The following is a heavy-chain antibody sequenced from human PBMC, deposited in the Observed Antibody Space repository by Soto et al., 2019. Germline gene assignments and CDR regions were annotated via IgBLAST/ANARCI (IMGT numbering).Heavy chain of an antibody. CDR1: GYSFTNYW. CDR3: ARQRAWNDAFDF. V-gene: IGHV5-51*01. CDR2: IYPADSDT. Sequence: ESLKISCKASGYSFTNYWIGWVRQMPGKGLEWMGIIYPADSDTRYSPSFQGQVTFSADKSLSTAYLQWNSLKASDTARYYCARQRAWNDAFDFWGQGILVTVSS. J-gene: IGHJ4*02. D-gene: IGHD1-1*01.